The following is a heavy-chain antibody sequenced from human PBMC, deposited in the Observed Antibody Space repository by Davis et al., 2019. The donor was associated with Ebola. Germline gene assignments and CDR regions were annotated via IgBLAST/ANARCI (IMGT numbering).Heavy chain of an antibody. CDR2: MSSYNGNT. CDR1: GYSYTSYG. CDR3: ARTRYGDYGYFDL. D-gene: IGHD4-17*01. Sequence: ASVTVSCKASGYSYTSYGISWVRQAPGQGLEWMGWMSSYNGNTNYDQKFQGRVTMTTDTTTSTAYMELRSLRSDDTAVYYCARTRYGDYGYFDLWGRGTLVTVSS. J-gene: IGHJ2*01. V-gene: IGHV1-18*04.